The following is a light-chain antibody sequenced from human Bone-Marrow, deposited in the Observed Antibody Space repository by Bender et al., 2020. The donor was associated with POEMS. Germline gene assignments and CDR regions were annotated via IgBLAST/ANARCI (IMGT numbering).Light chain of an antibody. V-gene: IGLV1-44*01. J-gene: IGLJ3*02. Sequence: HSVLTQPPSASGTPGQRVTISCSGGSSNIGAHAVNWYQHLPGTAPKLLIYSSHRRPSEVPDRFSGSRSGTSASLAISGLQSEDEADYYCAVWDDSLNGWVFGGGTKLTVL. CDR1: SSNIGAHA. CDR3: AVWDDSLNGWV. CDR2: SSH.